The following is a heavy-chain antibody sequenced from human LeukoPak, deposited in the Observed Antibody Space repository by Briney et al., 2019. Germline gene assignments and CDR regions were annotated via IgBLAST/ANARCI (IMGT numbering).Heavy chain of an antibody. J-gene: IGHJ6*04. V-gene: IGHV3-21*01. CDR1: GFTFSSYS. CDR2: ISSSSSYI. Sequence: GGSLRLSCAASGFTFSSYSMNWVRQAPGKGLEWVSSISSSSSYIYYADSVKGRFTISGDNAKNSLYLQMNSLRAEDTAVYYCAELGITMIGGVWGKGTTVTISS. D-gene: IGHD3-10*02. CDR3: AELGITMIGGV.